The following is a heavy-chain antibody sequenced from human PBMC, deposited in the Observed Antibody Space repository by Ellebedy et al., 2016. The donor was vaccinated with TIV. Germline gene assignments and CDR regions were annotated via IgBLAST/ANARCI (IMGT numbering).Heavy chain of an antibody. CDR3: ARVVRYSYGYYYYYYMDV. CDR2: INQSGST. J-gene: IGHJ6*03. V-gene: IGHV4-34*01. Sequence: SETLSLXXAVYGGSFSGYYWSWIRQPPGKGLEWIGEINQSGSTNYNPSLKSRVTISVDTSKNQFSLKLSSVTAADTAVYYCARVVRYSYGYYYYYYMDVWGKGTTVTVSS. CDR1: GGSFSGYY. D-gene: IGHD5-18*01.